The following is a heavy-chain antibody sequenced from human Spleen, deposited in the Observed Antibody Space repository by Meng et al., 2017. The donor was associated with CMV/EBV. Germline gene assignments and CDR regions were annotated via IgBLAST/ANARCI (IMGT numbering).Heavy chain of an antibody. CDR3: AREYQLYSGSLDY. V-gene: IGHV1-69*04. D-gene: IGHD1-26*01. Sequence: KATRVSDINHHIAWMRQAPGQGLEWIGRIIPLFGMVAYAPKFQGRVTISADTSGATVFLEVRSLRSDDTAVYYCAREYQLYSGSLDYWGQGTLVTVSS. CDR1: RVSDINHH. CDR2: IIPLFGMV. J-gene: IGHJ4*02.